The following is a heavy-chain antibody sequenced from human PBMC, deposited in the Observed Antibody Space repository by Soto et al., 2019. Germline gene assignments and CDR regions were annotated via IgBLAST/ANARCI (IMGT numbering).Heavy chain of an antibody. D-gene: IGHD1-26*01. CDR1: GFTFSSYE. CDR2: ISDDGSKK. CDR3: AKVGDVYNSFFDY. Sequence: GGCLRLSCAASGFTFSSYEMSWVRQAPGKGLEWVAVISDDGSKKYYADYVQGRFSISRDNPKNTLFLQMNSLRVEDTAVYYCAKVGDVYNSFFDYWGQGTLLTVPS. V-gene: IGHV3-30*18. J-gene: IGHJ4*02.